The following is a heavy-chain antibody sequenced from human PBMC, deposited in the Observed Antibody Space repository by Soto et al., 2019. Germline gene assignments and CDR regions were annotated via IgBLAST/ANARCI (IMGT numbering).Heavy chain of an antibody. Sequence: PSETLSLTCAVYGGSFSGYYWSWIRQPPGKGLEWIGEINHSGSTNYNPSLKSRVTISVDTSKSQFSLKLSSVTSAHTAVSYCVSFWPPPYSAALTDKTAAFDYGGQEPLVTVSS. J-gene: IGHJ4*02. V-gene: IGHV4-34*01. D-gene: IGHD3-9*01. CDR3: VSFWPPPYSAALTDKTAAFDY. CDR2: INHSGST. CDR1: GGSFSGYY.